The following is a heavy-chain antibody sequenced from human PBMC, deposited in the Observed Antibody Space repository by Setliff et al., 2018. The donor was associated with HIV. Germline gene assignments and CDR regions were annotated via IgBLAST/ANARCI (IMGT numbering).Heavy chain of an antibody. V-gene: IGHV3-30*02. Sequence: LRLSCAASGFTFSAYGMHWVRQAPGKGLEWVAFIRYDGSNKYYADSAKGRFTISRDNSKNTLYLQMNSLRVEDTAMYYCTKDHLSGWASDCWGQGTLVTVSS. J-gene: IGHJ4*02. CDR3: TKDHLSGWASDC. CDR2: IRYDGSNK. D-gene: IGHD6-19*01. CDR1: GFTFSAYG.